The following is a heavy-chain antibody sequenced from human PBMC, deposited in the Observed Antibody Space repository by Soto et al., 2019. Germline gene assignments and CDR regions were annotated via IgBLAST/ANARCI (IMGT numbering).Heavy chain of an antibody. V-gene: IGHV5-51*01. J-gene: IGHJ4*02. D-gene: IGHD3-22*01. CDR2: IYPGDSDI. CDR3: ARHYYYDSSYYYPTNTHLPLDY. Sequence: PGESLKVSSKGSGYSFTCDWVASVRQVPGKGLELMGVIYPGDSDIRYSPSFQGQVTISADKSISTAYLQWSSLKASDSAMYFCARHYYYDSSYYYPTNTHLPLDYWGQGTLVTVSS. CDR1: GYSFTCDW.